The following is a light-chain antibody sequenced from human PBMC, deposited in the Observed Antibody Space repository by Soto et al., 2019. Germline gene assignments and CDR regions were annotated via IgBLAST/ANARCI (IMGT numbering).Light chain of an antibody. CDR1: SSDIGAYNY. CDR2: EVS. V-gene: IGLV2-14*01. CDR3: SSYTTGSTHVV. J-gene: IGLJ2*01. Sequence: QSALTQPASVSASPGQSITIFCTGTSSDIGAYNYVSWYLHHPGKAPKLMIYEVSNRPSGVSSRFSGSKSGNTASLTISGLQAEDEADYYCSSYTTGSTHVVFGGGTKLTVL.